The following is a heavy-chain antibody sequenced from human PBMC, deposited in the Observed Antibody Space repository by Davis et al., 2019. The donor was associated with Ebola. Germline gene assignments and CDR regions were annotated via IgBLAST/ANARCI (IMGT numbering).Heavy chain of an antibody. J-gene: IGHJ4*02. V-gene: IGHV4-34*01. D-gene: IGHD2-8*01. CDR1: GGSFSGYY. CDR2: INYSGST. CDR3: ARANGVFDY. Sequence: MPSETLSLTCAVYGGSFSGYYWSWIRQPPGKGLEWIGEINYSGSTNYNPSLKSRVTISVDTSKNQFSLKLSSVTAADTAVYYCARANGVFDYWGQGTLVTVSS.